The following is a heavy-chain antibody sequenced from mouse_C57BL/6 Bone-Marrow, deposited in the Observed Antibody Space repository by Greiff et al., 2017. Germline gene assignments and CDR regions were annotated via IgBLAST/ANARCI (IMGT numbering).Heavy chain of an antibody. Sequence: QVHVKQSGAELARPGASVKLSCKASGYTFTSYGISWVKQRTGQGLEWIGEIYPRSGNTYYNEKFKGKATLTADKSSSTAYMALRSLTSEDSAVYFCARRDYYAHRGFAYWGQGTLVTVSA. J-gene: IGHJ3*01. CDR3: ARRDYYAHRGFAY. CDR2: IYPRSGNT. V-gene: IGHV1-81*01. D-gene: IGHD2-1*01. CDR1: GYTFTSYG.